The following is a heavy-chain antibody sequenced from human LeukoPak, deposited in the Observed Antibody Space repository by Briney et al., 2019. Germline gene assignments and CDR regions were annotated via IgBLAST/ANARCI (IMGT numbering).Heavy chain of an antibody. CDR2: VRDRDNHYPT. V-gene: IGHV3-73*01. J-gene: IGHJ4*02. D-gene: IGHD3-9*01. CDR1: CFSLWELP. CDR3: TRQRPQTGTFDY. Sequence: GGPLRLPRALSCFSLWELPMLGLPHATGKGREGLGHVRDRDNHYPTGYAASVEGRFTISRDDSENTAYLQMNSLISEDTAVYYCTRQRPQTGTFDYWGQGGLVTVSS.